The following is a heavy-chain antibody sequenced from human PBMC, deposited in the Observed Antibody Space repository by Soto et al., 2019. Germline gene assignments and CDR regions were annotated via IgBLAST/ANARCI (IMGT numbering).Heavy chain of an antibody. D-gene: IGHD4-17*01. CDR1: GGSVSSGSYY. Sequence: QVQLQESGPGLVKPSETLSLTCTVSGGSVSSGSYYWSWIRQRPGKGLEWIGYIYYSGSTNYNPSLKSRVTISVDTSKNQFILKLSSVTAADTALYYCATYDYGDYVFAIWGQGTLVTVSS. V-gene: IGHV4-61*01. J-gene: IGHJ4*02. CDR3: ATYDYGDYVFAI. CDR2: IYYSGST.